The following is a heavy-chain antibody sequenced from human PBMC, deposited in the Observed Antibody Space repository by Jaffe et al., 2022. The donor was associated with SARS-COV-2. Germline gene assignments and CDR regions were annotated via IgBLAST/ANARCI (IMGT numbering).Heavy chain of an antibody. J-gene: IGHJ5*01. V-gene: IGHV3-49*03. CDR2: IRRKAYGGTT. CDR1: GFTFGDYA. Sequence: EVQLVESGGGLVQPGRSLRLSCTASGFTFGDYAMSWFRQAPGKGLEWVGFIRRKAYGGTTEYAASVKGRFTISRDDSKSIAYLQMNSLKTEDTAVYWCTRAHSSGWYGDWFDSWGQGTLVTVSS. CDR3: TRAHSSGWYGDWFDS. D-gene: IGHD6-19*01.